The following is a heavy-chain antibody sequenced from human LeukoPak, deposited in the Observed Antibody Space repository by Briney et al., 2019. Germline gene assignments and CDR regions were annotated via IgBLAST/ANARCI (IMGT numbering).Heavy chain of an antibody. Sequence: GGSLRLSCAASGFTFSDYYMSWIRQAPGKGLEWVSYISSSGSTIYYADSVKGRFTISRDNAKNSLYLQMNSLRAEDTAVYYCATALLPPYNWFDPWGQGTLVTVSS. CDR3: ATALLPPYNWFDP. CDR2: ISSSGSTI. V-gene: IGHV3-11*01. J-gene: IGHJ5*02. D-gene: IGHD1-26*01. CDR1: GFTFSDYY.